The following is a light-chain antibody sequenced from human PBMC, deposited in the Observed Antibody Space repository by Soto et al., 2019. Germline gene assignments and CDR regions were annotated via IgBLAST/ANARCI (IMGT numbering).Light chain of an antibody. V-gene: IGKV3-15*01. CDR2: DVS. CDR1: QGVTTN. Sequence: IVMTQSPGTLSVSPGERATLSCRAGQGVTTNFAWYQQKSGQSPRLXIYDVSIRETGVPARFSGTGSETEFTLTISGLQSDDSAVYFCQQYNNWPFSFGQGTRLEI. CDR3: QQYNNWPFS. J-gene: IGKJ5*01.